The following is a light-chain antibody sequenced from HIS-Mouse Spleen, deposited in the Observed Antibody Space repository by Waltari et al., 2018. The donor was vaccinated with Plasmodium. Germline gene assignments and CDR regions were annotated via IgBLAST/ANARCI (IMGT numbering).Light chain of an antibody. J-gene: IGLJ3*02. V-gene: IGLV3-25*03. CDR2: KDS. CDR3: QSADSSGTPNWV. Sequence: SYELTQPPSVSVSPGQTARITCSGDALPKQYAYWYQQKPGKAPVLVIYKDSERPSGIPGRFSGSSSGTTVTLTISGVQAEDEADYYCQSADSSGTPNWVFGGGTKLTVL. CDR1: ALPKQY.